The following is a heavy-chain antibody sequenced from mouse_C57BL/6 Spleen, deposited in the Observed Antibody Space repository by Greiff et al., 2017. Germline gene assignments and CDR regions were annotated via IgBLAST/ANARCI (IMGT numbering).Heavy chain of an antibody. Sequence: QVQLQQSGAELVRPGASVTLSCKASGYTFTDYEMHWVKQTPVHGLEWIGAIDHETGGTAYNQKFKGKAILTADKSTSTAYMELRILTSENSAVYYCTRPQTFWCFDVWGTGTTVTVSS. V-gene: IGHV1-15*01. J-gene: IGHJ1*03. CDR2: IDHETGGT. CDR1: GYTFTDYE. CDR3: TRPQTFWCFDV.